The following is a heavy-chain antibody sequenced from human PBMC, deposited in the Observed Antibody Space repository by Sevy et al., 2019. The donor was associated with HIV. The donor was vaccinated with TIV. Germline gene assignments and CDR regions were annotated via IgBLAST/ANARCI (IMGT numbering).Heavy chain of an antibody. V-gene: IGHV3-74*01. CDR2: VNSDGSST. Sequence: GGSLRLSCAASGFTFSSYWMHWVRQAPGKGPVWVSGVNSDGSSTNYADSVKGRFTMSRDSAKNTLYLQMNSLRAEDTAGYFCVAANTWQDYLGQGTLVTFSS. CDR3: VAANTWQDY. D-gene: IGHD2-15*01. CDR1: GFTFSSYW. J-gene: IGHJ4*02.